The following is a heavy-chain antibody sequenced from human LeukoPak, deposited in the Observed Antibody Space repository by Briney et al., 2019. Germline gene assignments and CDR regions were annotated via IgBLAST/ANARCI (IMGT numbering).Heavy chain of an antibody. V-gene: IGHV1-69*01. CDR3: AGDIKLGYFDY. J-gene: IGHJ4*02. D-gene: IGHD7-27*01. CDR2: IIPIFGTA. CDR1: GGTFISYA. Sequence: SVKVSCKASGGTFISYAISWVRQAPGQGLEWMGEIIPIFGTANYAQKFQGRVTITADESTSTAYMELSSLRSEDTAVYYCAGDIKLGYFDYWGQGTLVTVSS.